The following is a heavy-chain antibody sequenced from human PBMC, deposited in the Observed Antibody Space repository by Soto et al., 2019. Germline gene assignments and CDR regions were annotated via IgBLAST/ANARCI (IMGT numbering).Heavy chain of an antibody. V-gene: IGHV3-11*01. CDR2: ISSSGSTI. CDR3: AREASGYDIYYFDY. J-gene: IGHJ4*02. Sequence: GGSLRLSCAASGFTFSDYYVSWIRQAPGKGLEWVSYISSSGSTIYYADSVKGRFTISRDNAKNSLYLQMNSLRAEDTAVYYCAREASGYDIYYFDYWGQGTLVNVSS. CDR1: GFTFSDYY. D-gene: IGHD5-12*01.